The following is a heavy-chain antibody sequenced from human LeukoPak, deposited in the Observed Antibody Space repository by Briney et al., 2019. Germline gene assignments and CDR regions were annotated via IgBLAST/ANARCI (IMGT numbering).Heavy chain of an antibody. V-gene: IGHV1-18*04. CDR3: AREGGGDGYNYLDFDY. CDR2: ISADNGNT. J-gene: IGHJ4*02. CDR1: GYTLSNHA. D-gene: IGHD5-24*01. Sequence: ASVKVSCKGSGYTLSNHAFSWVRQAPGQGLEWMGWISADNGNTNHAQKFQGRVSLTTDTSTSTAYMELRSLRSEDTAVYYCAREGGGDGYNYLDFDYWGQGTLVTVSS.